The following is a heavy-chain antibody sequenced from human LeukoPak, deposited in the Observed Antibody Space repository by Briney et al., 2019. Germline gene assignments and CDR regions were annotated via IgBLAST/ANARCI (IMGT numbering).Heavy chain of an antibody. D-gene: IGHD3-9*01. CDR3: ASEDYDILTGYYNYY. Sequence: PSETLSLTCTVSGGSISSYYWSWIRQPPGKGLAWIVYIYYSGSANYNPSLKSRVTISVDTSKNQFSLKLSSVTAADTAVYYCASEDYDILTGYYNYYWGQGTLVTVSS. CDR2: IYYSGSA. CDR1: GGSISSYY. J-gene: IGHJ4*02. V-gene: IGHV4-59*08.